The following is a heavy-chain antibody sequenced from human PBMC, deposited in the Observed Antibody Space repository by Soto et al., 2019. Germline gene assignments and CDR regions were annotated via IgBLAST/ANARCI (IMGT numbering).Heavy chain of an antibody. Sequence: XGSLRLSCAAAGFNFGIYWMSWVRQAPGKGLEWVATIKGDASEKKYVGSVKGRFTTSTGTAFLQWRSLKASDTALYYCARPPLPGYSIHFNYWGQGTLVTVSS. D-gene: IGHD2-15*01. CDR2: IKGDASEK. J-gene: IGHJ4*02. CDR1: GFNFGIYW. V-gene: IGHV3-7*03. CDR3: ARPPLPGYSIHFNY.